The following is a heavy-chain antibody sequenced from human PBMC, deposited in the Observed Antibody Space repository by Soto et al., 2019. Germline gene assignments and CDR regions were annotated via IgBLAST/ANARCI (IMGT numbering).Heavy chain of an antibody. J-gene: IGHJ5*02. CDR3: ARENLRDGYNPYNWFDP. Sequence: ASVKVSCKASGGTFSSYAISWVRQAPGQGLEWMGGIIPIFGTANYAQKFQGRVTITADESTSTAYMELSSLRSEDTAVYYCARENLRDGYNPYNWFDPWGQGTLVTAPQ. D-gene: IGHD5-12*01. V-gene: IGHV1-69*13. CDR2: IIPIFGTA. CDR1: GGTFSSYA.